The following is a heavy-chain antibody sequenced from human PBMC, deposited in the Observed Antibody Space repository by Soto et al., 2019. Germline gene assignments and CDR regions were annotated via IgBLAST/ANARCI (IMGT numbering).Heavy chain of an antibody. J-gene: IGHJ4*02. CDR3: VSLHYGLDY. V-gene: IGHV5-51*01. Sequence: PGEPLKISYKGAGDRCATYGSGWVRQMPGKGLEWMGIMYPGDSDTRYSPSFQGHVTFSVDNSISTAYLQWSSLKASDTAMYYCVSLHYGLDYWGQGTQVTVSS. D-gene: IGHD3-10*01. CDR2: MYPGDSDT. CDR1: GDRCATYG.